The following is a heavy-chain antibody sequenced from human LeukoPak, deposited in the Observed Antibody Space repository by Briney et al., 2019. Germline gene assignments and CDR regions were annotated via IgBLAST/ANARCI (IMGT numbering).Heavy chain of an antibody. CDR2: IKQDGSEK. CDR1: GFTFSSYA. CDR3: ARKDSRNAPFAFDI. D-gene: IGHD3-22*01. V-gene: IGHV3-7*01. Sequence: GGSLRLSCAASGFTFSSYAMNWVRQAPGKGLEWVANIKQDGSEKYYVDSVKGRFTISRDNAKNSLYLQMNSLRAEDTAVYYCARKDSRNAPFAFDIWGQGTMVTVSS. J-gene: IGHJ3*02.